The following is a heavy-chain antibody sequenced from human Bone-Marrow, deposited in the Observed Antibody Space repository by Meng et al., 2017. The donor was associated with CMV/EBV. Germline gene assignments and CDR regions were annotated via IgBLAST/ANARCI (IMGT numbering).Heavy chain of an antibody. Sequence: GGSLRLSCAAAGFTFSSYSMNWVRQAPGKGLEWVSYISSSSSTIYYADSVKGRFTISRDNAKNSLYLQMNSLRAEDTAVYYCARERRGFWSGYYPPRALDYWRQGTLVTVFS. CDR3: ARERRGFWSGYYPPRALDY. CDR1: GFTFSSYS. D-gene: IGHD3-3*01. V-gene: IGHV3-48*04. CDR2: ISSSSSTI. J-gene: IGHJ4*02.